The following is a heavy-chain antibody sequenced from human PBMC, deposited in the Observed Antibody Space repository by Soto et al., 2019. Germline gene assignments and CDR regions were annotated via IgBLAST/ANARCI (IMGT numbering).Heavy chain of an antibody. J-gene: IGHJ4*02. D-gene: IGHD1-20*01. CDR1: GGSISSGGYY. Sequence: QVQLQESGPGLVKPSQTLSLTCTVSGGSISSGGYYWSWIRQHPGKGLEWIGYIYYSGSTHYNPSLKSRVSISIASSKNQFSLKLSSVTAAATAVYYRARGLYYWNYFDYWGQGTLATVSS. V-gene: IGHV4-31*03. CDR2: IYYSGST. CDR3: ARGLYYWNYFDY.